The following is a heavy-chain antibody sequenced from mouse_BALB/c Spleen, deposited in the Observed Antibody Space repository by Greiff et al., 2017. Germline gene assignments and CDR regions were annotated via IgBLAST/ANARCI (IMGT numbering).Heavy chain of an antibody. CDR1: GYTFTSYW. J-gene: IGHJ3*01. V-gene: IGHV1-7*01. CDR2: INPSAGYT. Sequence: VKLVESGAELAKPGASVKMSCKASGYTFTSYWMHWVKQRPGQGLEWIGYINPSAGYTEYNQKFKDKATLTADKSSSTAYMQLSSLTSEDSAVYYCARSLRGFAYWGQGTLVTVSA. CDR3: ARSLRGFAY. D-gene: IGHD1-1*01.